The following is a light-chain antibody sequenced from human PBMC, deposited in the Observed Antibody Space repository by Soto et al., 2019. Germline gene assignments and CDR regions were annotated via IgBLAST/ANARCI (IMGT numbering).Light chain of an antibody. CDR1: QGIGDT. CDR3: QKRSNWPPIT. Sequence: EVVMRQSPATLSVSPGEGATLSCRASQGIGDTLAWYQHKPGQTPRLLIYDTSNRATGVPNRFSGSRSGAEFTLTINRLEPEDFAVYYCQKRSNWPPITFGQGTRLEIK. CDR2: DTS. J-gene: IGKJ5*01. V-gene: IGKV3-11*01.